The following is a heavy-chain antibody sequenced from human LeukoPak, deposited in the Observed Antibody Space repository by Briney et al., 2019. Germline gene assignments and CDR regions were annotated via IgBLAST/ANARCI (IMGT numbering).Heavy chain of an antibody. V-gene: IGHV6-1*01. Sequence: SQTLSLTCAISGDSVSSHGAAWNWIRQSPSRGLEWLGRTYYRSRWLNDYAVSVKSRITINPDTSKNQFSLNLNSVTAADTAVYYCARHAVYAGSGWAFDYWGQGTLVTVSS. D-gene: IGHD6-19*01. CDR1: GDSVSSHGAA. J-gene: IGHJ4*02. CDR2: TYYRSRWLN. CDR3: ARHAVYAGSGWAFDY.